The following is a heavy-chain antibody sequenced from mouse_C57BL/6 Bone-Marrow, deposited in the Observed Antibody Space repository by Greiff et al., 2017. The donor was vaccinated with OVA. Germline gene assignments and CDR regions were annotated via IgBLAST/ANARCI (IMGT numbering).Heavy chain of an antibody. CDR2: IYPGSGST. CDR1: GYTFTSYW. J-gene: IGHJ1*03. D-gene: IGHD1-1*01. V-gene: IGHV1-55*01. Sequence: VQLQQPGAELVKPGASVKMSCKASGYTFTSYWITWVKQRPGQGLEWIGDIYPGSGSTNYNEKFKSKATLTVDTSSSTAYMQLSRLTSEDSAVYNCARDGRSHWYFDVWGTGTTVTVSS. CDR3: ARDGRSHWYFDV.